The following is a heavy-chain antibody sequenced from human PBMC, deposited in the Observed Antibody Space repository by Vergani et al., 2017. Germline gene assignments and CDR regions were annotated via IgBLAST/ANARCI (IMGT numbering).Heavy chain of an antibody. Sequence: QVQLQESGPGLVKPSQTLSLTCTVSGGSISSGGYYWSWIRQHPGKGLEWIGYIYYSGSPYYNPSLKSRVTISVDTSKNQFSLKLSSVTAADTAVYYCARSGYSYGENWFDPWGQGTLVTVSS. CDR1: GGSISSGGYY. V-gene: IGHV4-31*03. D-gene: IGHD5-18*01. J-gene: IGHJ5*02. CDR2: IYYSGSP. CDR3: ARSGYSYGENWFDP.